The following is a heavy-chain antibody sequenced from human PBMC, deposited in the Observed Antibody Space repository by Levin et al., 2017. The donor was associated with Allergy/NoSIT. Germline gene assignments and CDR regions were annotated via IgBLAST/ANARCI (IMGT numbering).Heavy chain of an antibody. J-gene: IGHJ4*02. D-gene: IGHD3-10*01. CDR2: INPSGGST. CDR3: ARTVNTMVRGVIIAPFDY. V-gene: IGHV1-46*01. CDR1: GYTFTSYY. Sequence: ASVKVSCKASGYTFTSYYMHWVRQAPGQGLEWMGIINPSGGSTSYAQKFQGRVTMTRDTSTSTVYMELSSLRSEDTAVYYCARTVNTMVRGVIIAPFDYWGQGTLVTVSS.